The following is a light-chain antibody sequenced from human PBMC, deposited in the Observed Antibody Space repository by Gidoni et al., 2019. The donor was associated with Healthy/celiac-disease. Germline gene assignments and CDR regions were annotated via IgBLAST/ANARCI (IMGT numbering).Light chain of an antibody. J-gene: IGLJ1*01. V-gene: IGLV2-23*01. Sequence: QSALTQPPYVSGSPAQSITISCTGTSSDVGSYNLVSWYQQHPGKAPKLMIYEGSKRPSGVSNRFSGSKSGNTASLTISGLQAEDEADYYCCSYAGSSGYVFGTGTKVTVL. CDR2: EGS. CDR3: CSYAGSSGYV. CDR1: SSDVGSYNL.